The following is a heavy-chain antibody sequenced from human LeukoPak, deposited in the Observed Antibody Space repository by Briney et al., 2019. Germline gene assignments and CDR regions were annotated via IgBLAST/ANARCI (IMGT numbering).Heavy chain of an antibody. D-gene: IGHD3-3*01. CDR2: IYYSGSA. CDR1: GGSISSYY. V-gene: IGHV4-59*01. Sequence: SETLSLTCTVSGGSISSYYWSWIRQPPGKGLEWIGYIYYSGSANYNPSLKSRVTISVDTSKNQFSLKLSSVTAADTAVYYCARSSYDCWSGYYSYFDYWGQGTLVTVSS. CDR3: ARSSYDCWSGYYSYFDY. J-gene: IGHJ4*02.